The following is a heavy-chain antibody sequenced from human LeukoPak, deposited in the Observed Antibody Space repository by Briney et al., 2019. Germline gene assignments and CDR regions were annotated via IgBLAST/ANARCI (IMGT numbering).Heavy chain of an antibody. CDR2: ISAYNGNT. CDR3: ARDQRRITMVRMDY. CDR1: GYTFTSYG. J-gene: IGHJ4*02. V-gene: IGHV1-18*04. Sequence: ASVKVSWKASGYTFTSYGISWVRQAPEQGLEWMGWISAYNGNTNYAQKLQGRVTMTTDTSTSTAYMEPRSLRSDDTAVYYCARDQRRITMVRMDYWGQGTLVTVSS. D-gene: IGHD3-10*01.